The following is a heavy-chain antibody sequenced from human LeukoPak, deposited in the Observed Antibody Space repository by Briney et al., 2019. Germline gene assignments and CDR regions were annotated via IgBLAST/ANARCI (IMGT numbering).Heavy chain of an antibody. CDR1: GGTFSSYA. CDR3: ARQEMTTVTPFDY. Sequence: SVKVSCKASGGTFSSYAISWVRQAPGQGLEWMGRIIPILGIANYAQKFQGRVTVTADKSTSTAYMELSSLRSEDTAVYYCARQEMTTVTPFDYWGQGTLVTVSS. CDR2: IIPILGIA. J-gene: IGHJ4*02. V-gene: IGHV1-69*04. D-gene: IGHD4-4*01.